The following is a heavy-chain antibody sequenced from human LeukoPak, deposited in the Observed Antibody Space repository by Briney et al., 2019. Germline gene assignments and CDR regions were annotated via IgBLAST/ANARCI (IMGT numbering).Heavy chain of an antibody. J-gene: IGHJ6*03. Sequence: SETLSLTCAVYGGSFSGYYWSWIRQPPGKGLEWIGEINHSGSTNYNPSLKSRVTISVDTSKNQFSLKLSSVTAADTAVYYCARGGAAAGTDYYYMDVWGKGTTVTVSS. CDR3: ARGGAAAGTDYYYMDV. CDR2: INHSGST. D-gene: IGHD6-13*01. V-gene: IGHV4-34*01. CDR1: GGSFSGYY.